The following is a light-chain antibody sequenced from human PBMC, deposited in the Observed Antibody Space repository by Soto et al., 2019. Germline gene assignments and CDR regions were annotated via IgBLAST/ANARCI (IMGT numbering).Light chain of an antibody. Sequence: EIVMTQSPATLSVSPGERATLSSRASQSVSTNLAWYQQKPGQAPRLLIYGASTRATGIPARFSGSGSGTEFTLTISSLQSEDFAVYYCQQDNHWPLTFGGGTQVDIK. CDR1: QSVSTN. V-gene: IGKV3D-15*01. CDR2: GAS. CDR3: QQDNHWPLT. J-gene: IGKJ4*01.